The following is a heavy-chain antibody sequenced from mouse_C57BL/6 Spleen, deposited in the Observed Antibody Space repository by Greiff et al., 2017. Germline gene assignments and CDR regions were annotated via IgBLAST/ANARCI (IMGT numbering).Heavy chain of an antibody. J-gene: IGHJ4*01. CDR2: IRSKSNNYAT. CDR1: GFSFNTYA. V-gene: IGHV10-1*01. D-gene: IGHD2-5*01. Sequence: EVLLVESGGGLVQPKGSLTLSCAASGFSFNTYAMNWVRQAPGKGLEWVARIRSKSNNYATSYADSVKDRFTISRDDSESMLYLQMNNLKTEDTAMYYCVRPAYYSNSYAMDYWGQGTSVTVSS. CDR3: VRPAYYSNSYAMDY.